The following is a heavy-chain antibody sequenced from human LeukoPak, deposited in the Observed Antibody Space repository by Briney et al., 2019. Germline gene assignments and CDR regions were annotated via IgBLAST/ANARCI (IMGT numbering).Heavy chain of an antibody. V-gene: IGHV1-2*02. Sequence: ASVKVSCKASGYTFTGYYMRWVRQAPGQGLEWMGWINPNSGDTSYAQKFQGRVTMTRDTSISTAYMELSRLRSDDTAVYYCARFNDRGGSGGGFDHWGQETLVTVSS. CDR3: ARFNDRGGSGGGFDH. CDR1: GYTFTGYY. D-gene: IGHD2-15*01. J-gene: IGHJ4*02. CDR2: INPNSGDT.